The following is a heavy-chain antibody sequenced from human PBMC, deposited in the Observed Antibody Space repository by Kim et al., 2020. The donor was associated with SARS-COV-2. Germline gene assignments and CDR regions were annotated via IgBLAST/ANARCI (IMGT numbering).Heavy chain of an antibody. D-gene: IGHD3-10*01. Sequence: SIYYADSVKGRFTISRDNAKNSLYLQMNSLRAEDTAVYYCARSSGSPFDYWGQGTLVTVSS. CDR3: ARSSGSPFDY. V-gene: IGHV3-21*01. CDR2: SI. J-gene: IGHJ4*02.